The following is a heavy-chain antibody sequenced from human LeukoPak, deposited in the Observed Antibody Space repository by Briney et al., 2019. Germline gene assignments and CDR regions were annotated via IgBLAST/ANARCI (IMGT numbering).Heavy chain of an antibody. J-gene: IGHJ6*02. V-gene: IGHV3-53*01. CDR2: IYSGGST. Sequence: GGSLRLSCAASGFTASSNYMTWVRQAPGKGLEWVSIIYSGGSTYHADSVKGRFTISRDNSKNTLYLQMNSLRAEDTAVYYCTREPPSGSYYYYGTDVWGQGTTVTVSS. CDR3: TREPPSGSYYYYGTDV. D-gene: IGHD1-26*01. CDR1: GFTASSNY.